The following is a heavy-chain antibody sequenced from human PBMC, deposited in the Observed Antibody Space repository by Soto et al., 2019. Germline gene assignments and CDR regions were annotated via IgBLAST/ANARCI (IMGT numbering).Heavy chain of an antibody. D-gene: IGHD1-1*01. CDR2: LYDVDGS. CDR1: GLTISGKKY. J-gene: IGHJ3*01. Sequence: DVQLVESGGGLIQPGESLRLSCAAFGLTISGKKYVAWVRQAPGKGLEWVSALYDVDGSFYADSVKGRFTISSDSSKTTVYLQMNDLRPDDTAVYYCATWHEREHAYDVWGQGTTVTVSS. V-gene: IGHV3-53*01. CDR3: ATWHEREHAYDV.